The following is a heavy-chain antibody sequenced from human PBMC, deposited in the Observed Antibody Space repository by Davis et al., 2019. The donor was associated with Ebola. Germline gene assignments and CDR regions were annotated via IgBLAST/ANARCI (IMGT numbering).Heavy chain of an antibody. D-gene: IGHD6-13*01. Sequence: PGGPLRLSCAASGFTFSSYAMSWVRQAPGKGLEWVSAISGSGGSTYYADSVKGRFTISRDNAKNSLYLQMNSLRAEDTAVYYCAKKYSSSWYGLFGAFDIWGQGTMVTVSS. CDR1: GFTFSSYA. CDR2: ISGSGGST. J-gene: IGHJ3*02. V-gene: IGHV3-23*01. CDR3: AKKYSSSWYGLFGAFDI.